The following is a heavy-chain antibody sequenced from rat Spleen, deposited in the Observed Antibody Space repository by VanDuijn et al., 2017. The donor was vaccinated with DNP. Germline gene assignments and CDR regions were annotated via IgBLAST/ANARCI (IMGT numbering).Heavy chain of an antibody. CDR1: GFTFSDYS. J-gene: IGHJ4*01. CDR3: TTHGSIATISTGAMDV. D-gene: IGHD1-2*01. CDR2: IVYDGSSS. Sequence: EVQLVESGGGLVQPGRSLKLSCAASGFTFSDYSMAWVRQAPKKGLEWVSTIVYDGSSSFYGDSVTGRFTISRDNAKSTLYLQMESLRSEDTATYYCTTHGSIATISTGAMDVWGQGTSVTVSS. V-gene: IGHV5S10*01.